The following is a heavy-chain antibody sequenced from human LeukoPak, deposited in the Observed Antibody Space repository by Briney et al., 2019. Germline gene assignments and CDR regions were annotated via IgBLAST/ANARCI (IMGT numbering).Heavy chain of an antibody. V-gene: IGHV4-61*02. CDR1: GGSISSGSCY. CDR3: ARGPRYKLDY. D-gene: IGHD5-18*01. J-gene: IGHJ4*02. Sequence: SETLSLTCTVSGGSISSGSCYWSWIRQPAGRGLEWIGRIYTSGSTNYNPSLKSRVTISVATSKNKFSLKLSSVTAADTDVYYCARGPRYKLDYWGQGTLVTVSS. CDR2: IYTSGST.